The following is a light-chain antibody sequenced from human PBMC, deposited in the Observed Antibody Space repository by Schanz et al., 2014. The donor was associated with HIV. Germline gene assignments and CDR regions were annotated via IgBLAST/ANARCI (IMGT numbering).Light chain of an antibody. Sequence: EIVMTQSPATLYVSPGEGATLSCRASQSISNNLAWYQHKPGQAPRLLIYGAFTRATGIPVRFSGRGSGTEFTLTISGLQSEDFAVYYCQHYGGSFGPGTKVDSK. V-gene: IGKV3-15*01. CDR3: QHYGGS. CDR2: GAF. CDR1: QSISNN. J-gene: IGKJ3*01.